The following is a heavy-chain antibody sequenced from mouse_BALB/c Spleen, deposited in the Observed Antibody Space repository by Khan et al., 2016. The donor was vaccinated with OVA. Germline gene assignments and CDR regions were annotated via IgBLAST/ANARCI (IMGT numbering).Heavy chain of an antibody. Sequence: QVQLKESGPGLVAPSQSLSITCTVSGFSLTVYGVSWIRQPPGKGLEWLGVIWGGGSTYYNSDLKSRLSISKDNSKSQVFLKMNSLQTDDTAMYDGAKGISSDYFALDYWGQGTSVTVSS. V-gene: IGHV2-6-5*01. CDR1: GFSLTVYG. J-gene: IGHJ4*01. CDR3: AKGISSDYFALDY. CDR2: IWGGGST.